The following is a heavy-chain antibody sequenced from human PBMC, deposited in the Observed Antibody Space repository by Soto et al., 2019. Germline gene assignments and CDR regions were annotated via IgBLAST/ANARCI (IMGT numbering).Heavy chain of an antibody. CDR2: ISYDGSNK. J-gene: IGHJ4*02. Sequence: GGSLRLSCAASGFTFSSYGMHWVRQAPGKGLEWVAVISYDGSNKYYADSVKGRFTISRDNSKNTLYLQMNSLRAEDTAVYYCANSGYSSSCLDYWGQGTLVTVSS. V-gene: IGHV3-30*18. CDR1: GFTFSSYG. D-gene: IGHD6-13*01. CDR3: ANSGYSSSCLDY.